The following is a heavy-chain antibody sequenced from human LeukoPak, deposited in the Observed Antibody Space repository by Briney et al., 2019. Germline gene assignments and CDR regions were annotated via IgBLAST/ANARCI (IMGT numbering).Heavy chain of an antibody. V-gene: IGHV6-1*01. J-gene: IGHJ3*02. CDR3: ERGGGAFGI. D-gene: IGHD3-16*01. Sequence: SQTLSLTCAISGDSVSSNSAAWNWIRQSPSRGLEWLGRTYYRSKWVNDYAGAVKSRITINPDTSKNQFSLQLNSVTHEATALYYCERGGGAFGIWGQGTRVTVST. CDR1: GDSVSSNSAA. CDR2: TYYRSKWVN.